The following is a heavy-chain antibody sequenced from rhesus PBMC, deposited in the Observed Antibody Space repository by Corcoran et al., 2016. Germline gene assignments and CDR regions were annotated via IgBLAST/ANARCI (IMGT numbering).Heavy chain of an antibody. CDR3: ARNRGSYYDPLDY. CDR1: GGSISSNY. V-gene: IGHV4-160*01. D-gene: IGHD3-16*01. CDR2: MLGRGGST. J-gene: IGHJ4*01. Sequence: QVQLQESGPGLVKPSETLSLTCAVSGGSISSNYWSWIRQPPGKGLGWIGRMLGRGGSTDYNPSLQRRFTISTDTSKNQFSLKLSSVTAADTAVYYCARNRGSYYDPLDYWGQGVLVTVSS.